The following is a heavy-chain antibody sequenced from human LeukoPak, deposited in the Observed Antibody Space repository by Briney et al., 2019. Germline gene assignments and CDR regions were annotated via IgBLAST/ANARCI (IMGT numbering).Heavy chain of an antibody. CDR1: GGSFSGYY. CDR3: ARRYGSGSYYYYYGMDV. Sequence: SETLSLTCAVYGGSFSGYYWSWIRQPPGKGLEWIGEINHSGSTNYNPSLKSRVTISVDTSKNQFSLKLSSVTAADTAVYYCARRYGSGSYYYYYGMDVWGKGTTVIVSS. J-gene: IGHJ6*04. D-gene: IGHD3-10*01. V-gene: IGHV4-34*01. CDR2: INHSGST.